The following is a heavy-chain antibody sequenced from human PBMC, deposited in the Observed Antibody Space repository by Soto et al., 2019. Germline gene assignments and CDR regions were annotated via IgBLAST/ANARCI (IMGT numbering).Heavy chain of an antibody. V-gene: IGHV4-39*01. D-gene: IGHD1-26*01. CDR2: IYYSGST. J-gene: IGHJ4*02. Sequence: SETLSHTCTVSGGSIISSSYYWGWIRQPPGKGLEWIGSIYYSGSTYYNPSLKSRVTISVDTSKNQFSLKLSSVTAADTAVYYCARLTGHSGSYLYYWGQGTLVTVSS. CDR3: ARLTGHSGSYLYY. CDR1: GGSIISSSYY.